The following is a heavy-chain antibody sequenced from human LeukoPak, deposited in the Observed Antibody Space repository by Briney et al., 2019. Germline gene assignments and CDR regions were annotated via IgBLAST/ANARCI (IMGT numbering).Heavy chain of an antibody. V-gene: IGHV1-18*01. CDR2: ISAYNGNT. J-gene: IGHJ4*02. CDR3: ARGPYDFWSGYPFGY. CDR1: GYTFTSYG. Sequence: ASVKVSCKASGYTFTSYGISWVRQAPGQGLEWMGWISAYNGNTNYAQKLQGRVTMTTDTSTSTAYMEQRSLRSDDTAVYYCARGPYDFWSGYPFGYWGQGILVTVSS. D-gene: IGHD3-3*01.